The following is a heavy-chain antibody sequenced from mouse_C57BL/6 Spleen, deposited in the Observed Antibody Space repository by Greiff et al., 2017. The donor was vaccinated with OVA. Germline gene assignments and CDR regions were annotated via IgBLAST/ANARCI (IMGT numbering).Heavy chain of an antibody. V-gene: IGHV5-17*01. CDR2: ISSGSSTI. J-gene: IGHJ2*01. D-gene: IGHD2-5*01. CDR1: GFTFSDYG. Sequence: EVHLVESGGGLVKPGGSLKLSCAASGFTFSDYGMHWVRQAPEKGLEWVAYISSGSSTIYYADTVKGRFTISRDNAKNTLFLQLTSLRSEDTAMYYCARPHGSNYDYLDDWGQGTTLTVSS. CDR3: ARPHGSNYDYLDD.